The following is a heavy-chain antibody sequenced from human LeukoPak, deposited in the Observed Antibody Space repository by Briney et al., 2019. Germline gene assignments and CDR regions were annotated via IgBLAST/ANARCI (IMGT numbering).Heavy chain of an antibody. CDR1: GGSISSYY. CDR3: ARLRPVAGYDAFDI. V-gene: IGHV4-59*08. D-gene: IGHD6-19*01. Sequence: SETLSLTCSVSGGSISSYYWSWIRQPPGKGLEWIGYIYYSGSTNYDPSLKSRVTMSVDTSKNQFSLKLTSVTAADTAVYYCARLRPVAGYDAFDIWGHGTMVTVSS. CDR2: IYYSGST. J-gene: IGHJ3*02.